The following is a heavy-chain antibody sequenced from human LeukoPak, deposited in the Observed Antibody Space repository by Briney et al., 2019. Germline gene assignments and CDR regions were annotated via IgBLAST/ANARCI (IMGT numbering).Heavy chain of an antibody. D-gene: IGHD3-22*01. CDR2: ISAYNGNT. CDR1: GYTFTSNG. V-gene: IGHV1-18*01. J-gene: IGHJ6*03. Sequence: ASVKVSCKASGYTFTSNGISWVRQAPGQGLEWMGWISAYNGNTNYAQKLQGRVTMTTDTSTSTAYMELRSLRSDDTAVYYCARDEYYYDSSGYLYYYMDVWGKGTTVTVSS. CDR3: ARDEYYYDSSGYLYYYMDV.